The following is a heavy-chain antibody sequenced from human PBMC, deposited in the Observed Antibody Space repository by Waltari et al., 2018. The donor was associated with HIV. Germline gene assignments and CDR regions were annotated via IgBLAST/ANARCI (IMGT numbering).Heavy chain of an antibody. CDR1: GGTVSSSD. CDR2: IIPLFGEA. Sequence: QVQLVQSGAEVKKPESSVKVSCKASGGTVSSSDISWVRQAPGQGLEWMGAIIPLFGEANYAQKFQGRLTITADESTSTAYMELSSLRSEDTAVYYCARVPDRSGYQRYAMDVWGQGTTVTVS. CDR3: ARVPDRSGYQRYAMDV. V-gene: IGHV1-69*01. J-gene: IGHJ6*02. D-gene: IGHD3-22*01.